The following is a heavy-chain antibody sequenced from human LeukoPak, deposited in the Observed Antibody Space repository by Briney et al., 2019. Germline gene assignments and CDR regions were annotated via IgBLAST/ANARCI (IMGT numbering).Heavy chain of an antibody. CDR2: INHSGST. Sequence: SETLSLTCAVYGGPFSGYYWSWLRQPPGKGREWIGEINHSGSTNYNPSLKSRVTISVDTSKNQFSLKLSSVTAADTAVYYCARGRGYNPHFDYWGQGTLVTVSS. J-gene: IGHJ4*02. CDR3: ARGRGYNPHFDY. D-gene: IGHD2-15*01. V-gene: IGHV4-34*01. CDR1: GGPFSGYY.